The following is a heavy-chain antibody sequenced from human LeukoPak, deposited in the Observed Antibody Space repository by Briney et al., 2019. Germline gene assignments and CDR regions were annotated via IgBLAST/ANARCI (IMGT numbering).Heavy chain of an antibody. D-gene: IGHD2-2*01. Sequence: ASVKVSCKVSGYTLTELSMHWVRQAPGKGLEWMGGFDPEDGETIYAQKFQGRVTMTEDTSTDTAYMELSSLRSEDTAVYYCARVPGVVVPAAIPPYWYFDLWGRGTLVTVSS. CDR1: GYTLTELS. J-gene: IGHJ2*01. CDR2: FDPEDGET. V-gene: IGHV1-24*01. CDR3: ARVPGVVVPAAIPPYWYFDL.